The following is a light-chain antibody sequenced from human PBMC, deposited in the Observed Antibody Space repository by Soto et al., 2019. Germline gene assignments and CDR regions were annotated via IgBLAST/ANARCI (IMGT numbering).Light chain of an antibody. CDR3: CSYAGTNTFV. CDR1: SSDVGSYNL. CDR2: EGN. V-gene: IGLV2-23*01. Sequence: QSVLTQPASVSGSPGQSITISCTGTSSDVGSYNLVSWYQQHPGKAPKLMIYEGNKRPSGVSNRFSGSKSANTASLTISGLQTEDEADYYCCSYAGTNTFVFGTGT. J-gene: IGLJ1*01.